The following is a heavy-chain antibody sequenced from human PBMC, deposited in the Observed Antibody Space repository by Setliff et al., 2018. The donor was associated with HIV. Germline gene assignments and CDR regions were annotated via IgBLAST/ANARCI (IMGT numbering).Heavy chain of an antibody. Sequence: TSETLSLTCTVAGGSISTSSSYWGWIRQPPGKGLEWIGSIYYSGNTYFSPSLKSRITISVAPSKNQFSLHLRFVTAADTAVYYCVREGVRRGLGSGSFRYRAYYFDQWGQGTLVTVSS. CDR3: VREGVRRGLGSGSFRYRAYYFDQ. V-gene: IGHV4-39*07. CDR2: IYYSGNT. CDR1: GGSISTSSSY. D-gene: IGHD3-10*01. J-gene: IGHJ4*02.